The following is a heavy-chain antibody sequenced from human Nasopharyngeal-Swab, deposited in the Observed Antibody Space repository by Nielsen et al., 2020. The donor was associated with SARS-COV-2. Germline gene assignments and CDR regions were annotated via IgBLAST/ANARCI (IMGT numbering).Heavy chain of an antibody. V-gene: IGHV4-59*08. Sequence: ETLSLTCTVSGGSISSYYWSWIRQPPGKGLEWIGYIYYSGSTNYNPSLKSRVTISVDTSKNQFSLKLSSVTAADTAVYYCARIYGDYWWFDPWGQGTLVTVSS. CDR1: GGSISSYY. CDR2: IYYSGST. CDR3: ARIYGDYWWFDP. D-gene: IGHD4-17*01. J-gene: IGHJ5*02.